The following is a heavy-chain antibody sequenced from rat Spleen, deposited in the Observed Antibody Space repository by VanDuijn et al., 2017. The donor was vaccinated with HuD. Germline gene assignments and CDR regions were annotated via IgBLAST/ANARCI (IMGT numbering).Heavy chain of an antibody. CDR1: GYSITSSY. D-gene: IGHD1-12*03. CDR3: ARSGYYDGWAPDY. CDR2: ISYSGST. V-gene: IGHV3-1*01. J-gene: IGHJ2*01. Sequence: EVQLQESGPGLVKPSQSLSLTCSVTGYSITSSYRWNWIRKFPGNKLEWMGYISYSGSTSYNPSLKSRISITRDTSKNQFFLQLNSVTTEDTATYYCARSGYYDGWAPDYWGQGVMVTVSS.